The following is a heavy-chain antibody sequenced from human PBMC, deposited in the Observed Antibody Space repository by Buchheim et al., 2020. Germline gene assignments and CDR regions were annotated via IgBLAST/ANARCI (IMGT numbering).Heavy chain of an antibody. CDR3: ASSNMITFGGVTHMDV. J-gene: IGHJ6*02. D-gene: IGHD3-16*01. V-gene: IGHV4-30-2*01. CDR2: IYHSGST. Sequence: QLQLQESGSGLVKPSQTLSLTCAVSGGSISSGGYSWSWIRQPPGKGLEWIGYIYHSGSTYYNPSRKSRVTISVDRSKNQFTLELSSVTAADTAVYYCASSNMITFGGVTHMDVWGQGTT. CDR1: GGSISSGGYS.